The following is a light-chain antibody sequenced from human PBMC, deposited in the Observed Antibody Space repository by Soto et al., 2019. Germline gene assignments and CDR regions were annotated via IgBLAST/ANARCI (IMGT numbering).Light chain of an antibody. CDR3: SSYTSSSTGV. CDR2: EVN. V-gene: IGLV2-14*01. J-gene: IGLJ1*01. Sequence: QSALTQPASVSGSPGQSITISCTGTSSDVGGYNYVSWYQQHPGKAPKLMIYEVNYRPSGVSNRFSGSKSGNTGSLTISGLQAEDEADYYCSSYTSSSTGVFGTGTKVTVL. CDR1: SSDVGGYNY.